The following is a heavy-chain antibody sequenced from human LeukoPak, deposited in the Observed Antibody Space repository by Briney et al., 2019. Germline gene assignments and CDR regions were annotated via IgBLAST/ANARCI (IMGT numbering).Heavy chain of an antibody. Sequence: VASVKVSCKASGGTFSSYAISWVRQAPGQGLEWMGGIIPIFGTANYAQKFQGRVTITADESTSTAYMELNSLISEDTAVYYCAREELDYSDGSGYSSRFDYWGQGTLVTVSS. CDR1: GGTFSSYA. CDR2: IIPIFGTA. CDR3: AREELDYSDGSGYSSRFDY. J-gene: IGHJ4*02. V-gene: IGHV1-69*13. D-gene: IGHD3-22*01.